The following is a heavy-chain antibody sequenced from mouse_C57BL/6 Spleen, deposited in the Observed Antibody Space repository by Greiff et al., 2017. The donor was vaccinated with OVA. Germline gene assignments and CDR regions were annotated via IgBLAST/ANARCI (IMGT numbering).Heavy chain of an antibody. D-gene: IGHD1-1*01. Sequence: VQLQQSGPELVKPGASVKMSCKASGYTFTDYNMHWVKQSHGKSLEWIGYINPNNGGTSYNQKFKGKATLTVNKSSSTAYMELRSLTSEDSAVYYCARAYGSSSYYAMDYWGQGTSVTVSS. J-gene: IGHJ4*01. CDR1: GYTFTDYN. CDR2: INPNNGGT. CDR3: ARAYGSSSYYAMDY. V-gene: IGHV1-22*01.